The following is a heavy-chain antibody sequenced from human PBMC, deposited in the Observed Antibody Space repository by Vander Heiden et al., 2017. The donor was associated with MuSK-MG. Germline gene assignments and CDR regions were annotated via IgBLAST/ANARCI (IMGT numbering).Heavy chain of an antibody. CDR3: ARDGSRGDTMILGY. D-gene: IGHD3-22*01. Sequence: QVQLVQAGAEVKKPGSSVKVSCKAAGGTFSSDAISWVRQAPGQGPEWMAGIIPIFGTANYAQKFQGRVTITADESTSTAYMELSSLRSEDTAVYYCARDGSRGDTMILGYWGQETLVTVSS. J-gene: IGHJ4*02. CDR1: GGTFSSDA. CDR2: IIPIFGTA. V-gene: IGHV1-69*01.